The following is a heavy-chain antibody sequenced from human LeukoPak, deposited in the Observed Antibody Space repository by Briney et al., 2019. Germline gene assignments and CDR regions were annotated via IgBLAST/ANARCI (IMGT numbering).Heavy chain of an antibody. CDR1: GVSITNGDNY. Sequence: PSETLSLTCTVSGVSITNGDNYWSWIRQPPGKGLEWIGYIYHSGSTYYNPSLESRVTVSVDTSKNQFSLKLRSVTAADTAVYYCARDSSGASYVVWGQGTLVTVSS. CDR3: ARDSSGASYVV. CDR2: IYHSGST. V-gene: IGHV4-30-4*01. J-gene: IGHJ4*02. D-gene: IGHD1-26*01.